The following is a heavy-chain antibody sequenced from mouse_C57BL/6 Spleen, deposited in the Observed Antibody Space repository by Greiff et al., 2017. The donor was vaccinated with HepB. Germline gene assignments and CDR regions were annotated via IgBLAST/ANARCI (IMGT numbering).Heavy chain of an antibody. CDR1: GYTFTSYW. Sequence: VQLQQPGAELVKPGASVKLSCKASGYTFTSYWMQWVKQRPGQGLEWIGEIDPSDSYTNYNQKFKGKATLPVETSSSTAYMQLSSLTSEDSAVYYCARRGIWDEGYYFDYWGQGTTLTVSS. CDR3: ARRGIWDEGYYFDY. V-gene: IGHV1-50*01. CDR2: IDPSDSYT. D-gene: IGHD4-1*01. J-gene: IGHJ2*01.